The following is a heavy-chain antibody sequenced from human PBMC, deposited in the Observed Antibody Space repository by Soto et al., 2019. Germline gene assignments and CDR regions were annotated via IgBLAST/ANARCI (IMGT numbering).Heavy chain of an antibody. D-gene: IGHD3-22*01. CDR3: ARNQITYYDNSGSSLYFFDY. CDR1: GGFISNGGYY. J-gene: IGHJ4*02. V-gene: IGHV4-31*03. CDR2: IYYTGSS. Sequence: QVQLQESGPGLVRPSQTLSLTCSVSGGFISNGGYYWSWIRQHPGKGLEYIGYIYYTGSSFYNPSLKSRVSLSVDTSKNQFSLNLSSVTAADTAVYYCARNQITYYDNSGSSLYFFDYWGQGTLVTVSP.